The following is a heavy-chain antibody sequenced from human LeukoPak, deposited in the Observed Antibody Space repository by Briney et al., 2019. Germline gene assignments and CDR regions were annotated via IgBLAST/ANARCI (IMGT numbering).Heavy chain of an antibody. V-gene: IGHV1-69*02. CDR1: GYRLTEFS. Sequence: GASVKVSCKVSGYRLTEFSMHWVRQAPGQGLEWMGRIIPILGIANYAQKFQGRVTITADKSTSTAYMELSSLRSEDTAVYYCATSTVTTYGPLDYWGQGTLVTVSS. D-gene: IGHD4-17*01. CDR3: ATSTVTTYGPLDY. CDR2: IIPILGIA. J-gene: IGHJ4*02.